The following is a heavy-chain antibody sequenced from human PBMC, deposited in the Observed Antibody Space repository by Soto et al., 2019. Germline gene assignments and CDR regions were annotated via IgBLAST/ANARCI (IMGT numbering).Heavy chain of an antibody. J-gene: IGHJ6*02. CDR1: GYTFTSYY. CDR2: INPSGGST. Sequence: ASVKVSCKASGYTFTSYYMHWVRQAPGQGLEWMGIINPSGGSTSYAQKFQGRVTMTRDTSTSTVYMELSGLRSEDTAVYYCARDPKTYCSSTSCYPSGMDVWGQGTTVTVSS. V-gene: IGHV1-46*01. CDR3: ARDPKTYCSSTSCYPSGMDV. D-gene: IGHD2-2*01.